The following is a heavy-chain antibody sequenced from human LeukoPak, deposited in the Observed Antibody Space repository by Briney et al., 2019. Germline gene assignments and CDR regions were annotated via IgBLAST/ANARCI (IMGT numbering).Heavy chain of an antibody. CDR1: GDSFTSYW. CDR3: ARDLAVAGTVFFDY. V-gene: IGHV5-51*01. D-gene: IGHD6-19*01. CDR2: IYPGDSDT. Sequence: KPGESLKISCKGSGDSFTSYWIGWVRQVPGKGLEWMGIIYPGDSDTRYSPSFQGQVTISADKSISTAYLQWSSLKASDTAMYYCARDLAVAGTVFFDYWGQGTLVTVSS. J-gene: IGHJ4*02.